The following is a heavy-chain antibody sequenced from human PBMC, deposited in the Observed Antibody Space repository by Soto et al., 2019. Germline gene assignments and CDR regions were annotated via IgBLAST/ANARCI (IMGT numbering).Heavy chain of an antibody. CDR3: ARDTFYGPGSYFDY. Sequence: SETLSLTCTVSGGSISSYYWSWIRQPPGKGLEWIGYISYSGSTNYNPSLKSRVTISVDTSKNQFSLKLSSVTAADTAVYYCARDTFYGPGSYFDYWGQGTLVTVSS. D-gene: IGHD3-10*01. CDR1: GGSISSYY. CDR2: ISYSGST. V-gene: IGHV4-59*01. J-gene: IGHJ4*02.